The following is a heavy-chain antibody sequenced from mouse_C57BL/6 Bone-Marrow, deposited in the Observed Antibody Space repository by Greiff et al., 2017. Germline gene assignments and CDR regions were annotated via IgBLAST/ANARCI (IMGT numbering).Heavy chain of an antibody. V-gene: IGHV1-54*01. CDR1: GYAFTNYL. CDR2: INPGSGGT. Sequence: VQLQQSGAELVRPGTSVKVSCKASGYAFTNYLIEWVKQRPGQGLEWIGVINPGSGGTNYNEKFMGKATLTADKSSSTAYMQLSSLPSEDSAVYFCARPGIYYYGSRYAMDYWGQGTSVTVSS. J-gene: IGHJ4*01. CDR3: ARPGIYYYGSRYAMDY. D-gene: IGHD1-1*01.